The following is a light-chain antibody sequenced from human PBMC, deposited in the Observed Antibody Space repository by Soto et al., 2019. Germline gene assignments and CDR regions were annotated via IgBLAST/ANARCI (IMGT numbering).Light chain of an antibody. Sequence: QSVLTQPASVSGSPGQSTTISCTGTSSDVGSYNYVSWYQHHPGKVPKLMIYDVSSRPSGVSNRFSGSKSGNTASLTISGLQTEDEADYYCSSYTASETRVFGTGTKVTVL. J-gene: IGLJ1*01. CDR2: DVS. CDR1: SSDVGSYNY. CDR3: SSYTASETRV. V-gene: IGLV2-14*03.